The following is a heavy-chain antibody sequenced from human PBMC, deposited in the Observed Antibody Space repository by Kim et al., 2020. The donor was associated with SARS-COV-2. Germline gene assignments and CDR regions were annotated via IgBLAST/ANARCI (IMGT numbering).Heavy chain of an antibody. CDR2: FDPEDGET. V-gene: IGHV1-24*01. CDR1: GYTLTELS. D-gene: IGHD6-13*01. CDR3: ATETTRYSSSRYSRVIDP. Sequence: ASVKVSCKVSGYTLTELSMHWVRQAPGKGLEWMGGFDPEDGETIYAQKFQGRVTMTEDTSTDTAYMELSSLRSEDTAVYYCATETTRYSSSRYSRVIDPWGQGTLVTVSS. J-gene: IGHJ5*02.